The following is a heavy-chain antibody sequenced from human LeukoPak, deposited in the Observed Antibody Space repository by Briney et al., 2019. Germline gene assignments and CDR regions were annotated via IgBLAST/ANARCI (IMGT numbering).Heavy chain of an antibody. D-gene: IGHD3-3*01. J-gene: IGHJ5*02. CDR1: GYSINNGYF. Sequence: SETLSLTCAVSGYSINNGYFWGWIRQPPGQGLEWIGNIYHSGNTYYNPSLKSRVTISVDTSKNQFSLKLSSVTAADTAVYYCARGYYDFWSGYYTPNWFDPWGQGTLVTVSS. CDR3: ARGYYDFWSGYYTPNWFDP. CDR2: IYHSGNT. V-gene: IGHV4-38-2*01.